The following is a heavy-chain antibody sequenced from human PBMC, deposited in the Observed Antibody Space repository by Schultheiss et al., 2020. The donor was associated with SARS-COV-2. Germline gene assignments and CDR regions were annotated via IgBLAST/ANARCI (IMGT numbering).Heavy chain of an antibody. CDR2: INHSGST. Sequence: SETLSLSCAVYGGSFSGYYWSWIRQPPGKGLEWIGEINHSGSTNYNPSLKSRVTISVDTSKNQFSLKLSSVTAADTAVYYCARDSWVDTAMVKGYYYGMDVWGQGTTVTVSS. V-gene: IGHV4-34*01. J-gene: IGHJ6*02. D-gene: IGHD5-18*01. CDR1: GGSFSGYY. CDR3: ARDSWVDTAMVKGYYYGMDV.